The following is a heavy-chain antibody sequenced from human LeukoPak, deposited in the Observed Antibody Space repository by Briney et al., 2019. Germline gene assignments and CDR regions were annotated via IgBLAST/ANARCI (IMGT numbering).Heavy chain of an antibody. CDR1: GFTFSSYS. J-gene: IGHJ5*02. CDR3: ARDLIYLRPPGRTGS. V-gene: IGHV3-21*01. D-gene: IGHD1/OR15-1a*01. Sequence: PGGSLRLSCAASGFTFSSYSMNWVRQAPGKGLEWVSSITSSSSYIYYADSVKGRFTISRDNTKNSLYLQMNSLRAEDTAVYYCARDLIYLRPPGRTGSWGQGTLVTVSS. CDR2: ITSSSSYI.